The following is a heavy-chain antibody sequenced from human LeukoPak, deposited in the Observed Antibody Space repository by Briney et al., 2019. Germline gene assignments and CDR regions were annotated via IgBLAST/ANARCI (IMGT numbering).Heavy chain of an antibody. Sequence: GGSLRLSCAASGVTLSSYAMSWARQAPGKGLEWVSGISSSGSGGNTYYADSVKGRFTISRDNSKNTLYLQMNSLRAEDTAVYYCAKDKAHYYDSSSYFDYWGQGTLVTVSS. V-gene: IGHV3-23*01. CDR2: ISSSGSGGNT. CDR1: GVTLSSYA. J-gene: IGHJ4*02. D-gene: IGHD3-22*01. CDR3: AKDKAHYYDSSSYFDY.